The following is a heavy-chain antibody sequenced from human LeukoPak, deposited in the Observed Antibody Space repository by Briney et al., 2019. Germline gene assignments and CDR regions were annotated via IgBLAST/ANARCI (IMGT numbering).Heavy chain of an antibody. V-gene: IGHV3-11*06. J-gene: IGHJ6*02. CDR3: ARDRLRDIVVVPAAIWQRKNYYGMDV. Sequence: PGGSLRLSCAASGFTFSDYYMSWIRQAPGKGLEWVSHISSSSSYTNYADSVKGRFTISRDNAKNSLYLQMNSLRAEDTAVYYCARDRLRDIVVVPAAIWQRKNYYGMDVWGQGTLVTVSS. CDR1: GFTFSDYY. D-gene: IGHD2-2*01. CDR2: ISSSSSYT.